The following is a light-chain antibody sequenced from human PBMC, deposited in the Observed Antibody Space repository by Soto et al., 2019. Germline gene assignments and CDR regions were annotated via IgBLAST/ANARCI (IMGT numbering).Light chain of an antibody. Sequence: QSALTQPRSVSGSPGQSVAISCTGTSSDVGSYNYVSWYQQHPGKAPKLMIYDVTKRPSGVPDRFSGSKSDNTASLTISGLQTEDEADYYCCSYAGTYTPVVFGGGTKLTVL. J-gene: IGLJ2*01. V-gene: IGLV2-11*01. CDR2: DVT. CDR1: SSDVGSYNY. CDR3: CSYAGTYTPVV.